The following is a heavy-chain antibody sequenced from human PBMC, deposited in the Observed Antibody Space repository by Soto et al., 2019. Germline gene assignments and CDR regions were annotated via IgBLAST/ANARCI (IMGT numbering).Heavy chain of an antibody. CDR2: INHSGST. CDR1: GGSFSGYY. CDR3: ARDGDYDFWSGYPDY. V-gene: IGHV4-34*01. Sequence: PSETLSLTCAVYGGSFSGYYWSWIRQPPGKGLEWIGDINHSGSTNYNPSLKSRVTISVDTSKNTLYLQMNSLRAEDTAVYYCARDGDYDFWSGYPDYWGQGTLVTVSS. D-gene: IGHD3-3*01. J-gene: IGHJ4*02.